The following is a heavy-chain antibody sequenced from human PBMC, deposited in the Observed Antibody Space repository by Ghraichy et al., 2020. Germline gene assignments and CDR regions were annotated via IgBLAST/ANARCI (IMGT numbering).Heavy chain of an antibody. V-gene: IGHV4-39*01. CDR2: IYYSGST. J-gene: IGHJ4*02. CDR3: ARLYYYGSGFVSY. CDR1: GGSISSSSYY. D-gene: IGHD3-10*01. Sequence: SETLSLTCTVSGGSISSSSYYWGWIRQPPGKGLEWIGSIYYSGSTYYNPSLKSRVTISVDTSKNQFSLKLSSVTAADTAVYYCARLYYYGSGFVSYWGQGTLVTVSS.